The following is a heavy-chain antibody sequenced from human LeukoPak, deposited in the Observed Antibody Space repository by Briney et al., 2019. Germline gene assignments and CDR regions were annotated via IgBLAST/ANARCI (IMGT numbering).Heavy chain of an antibody. D-gene: IGHD3-10*01. CDR3: ARGERGTYGPSFDY. CDR2: IYYSGST. CDR1: GGSISSGGYY. Sequence: PSETLSLTCTVSGGSISSGGYYWSWIRQHPGKGLEWIGYIYYSGSTYYNPSLKGRVTISVDKSKNQFSLKLSSVTAADTAVYYCARGERGTYGPSFDYWGQGTLVTVSS. V-gene: IGHV4-31*03. J-gene: IGHJ4*02.